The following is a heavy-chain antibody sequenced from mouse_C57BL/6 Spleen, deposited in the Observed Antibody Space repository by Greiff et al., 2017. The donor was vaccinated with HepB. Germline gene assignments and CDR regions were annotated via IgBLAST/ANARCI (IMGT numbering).Heavy chain of an antibody. CDR3: ARQGDDVAWFAY. V-gene: IGHV5-15*01. D-gene: IGHD2-12*01. J-gene: IGHJ3*01. CDR2: ISNFAYSI. Sequence: EVKVVESGGGLVQPGGSLKLSCAASGFTFSDYGMAWVRQAPRKGPEWVTCISNFAYSIYYADTVKGRFTISGENAKNTRYLEMSSLRSEDTAMYYCARQGDDVAWFAYWGQGTLVTVSA. CDR1: GFTFSDYG.